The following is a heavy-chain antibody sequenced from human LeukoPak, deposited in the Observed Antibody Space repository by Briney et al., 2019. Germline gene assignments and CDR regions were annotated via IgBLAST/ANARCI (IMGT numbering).Heavy chain of an antibody. V-gene: IGHV3-21*01. CDR2: ISISSSYI. J-gene: IGHJ4*02. CDR3: ATEEEITMVRGVINTFDY. D-gene: IGHD3-10*01. CDR1: GFTFSSYS. Sequence: GGSLRLSCAASGFTFSSYSMNWVRQAPGKGLEWVSSISISSSYIYYADSVKGRFTISRDNAKNSLYLQMNSPRAEDTAVYYCATEEEITMVRGVINTFDYWGQGTLVTVSS.